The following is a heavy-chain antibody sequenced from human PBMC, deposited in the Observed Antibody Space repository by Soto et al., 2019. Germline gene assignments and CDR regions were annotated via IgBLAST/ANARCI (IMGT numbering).Heavy chain of an antibody. CDR2: IRSKANSYAT. Sequence: PGGSLRLSCAASGFTFSGSAMHWVRQASGKGLEWVGRIRSKANSYATAYAASVKGRFTISRDDSKNTAYLQMNSLKTEDTAVYYCTRHIPKLSDPFGVDNYYYYYGMDVWGQGTTVTVSS. CDR1: GFTFSGSA. V-gene: IGHV3-73*01. D-gene: IGHD3-3*01. J-gene: IGHJ6*02. CDR3: TRHIPKLSDPFGVDNYYYYYGMDV.